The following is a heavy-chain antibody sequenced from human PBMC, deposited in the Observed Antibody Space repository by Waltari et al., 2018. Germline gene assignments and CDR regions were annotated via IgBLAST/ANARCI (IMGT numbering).Heavy chain of an antibody. Sequence: QVQLVQSGAEVKKPGASVKVSCKASGYTFTSYDINWVRQATGQGLEWMGWRNPNSGNTGYAQKFQGRVTMTRNTSISTAYMELSSLRSEDTAVYYCARMKQWLVRAYYYYGMDVWGQGTTVTVSS. CDR2: RNPNSGNT. D-gene: IGHD6-19*01. V-gene: IGHV1-8*01. CDR1: GYTFTSYD. CDR3: ARMKQWLVRAYYYYGMDV. J-gene: IGHJ6*02.